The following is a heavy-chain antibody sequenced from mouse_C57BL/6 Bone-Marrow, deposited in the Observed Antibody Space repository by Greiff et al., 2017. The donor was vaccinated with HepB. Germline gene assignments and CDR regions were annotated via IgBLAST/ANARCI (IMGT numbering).Heavy chain of an antibody. Sequence: VQLQQSGAELVRPGASVKLSCTASGFNIKDDYMHWVKQRPEQGLEWIGWIDPENGDTEYASKFQGKATITADTSANTAYLQLSSQTSEDTSVYYCTTMMDYWGQGTSVTVSS. CDR3: TTMMDY. CDR2: IDPENGDT. V-gene: IGHV14-4*01. CDR1: GFNIKDDY. J-gene: IGHJ4*01.